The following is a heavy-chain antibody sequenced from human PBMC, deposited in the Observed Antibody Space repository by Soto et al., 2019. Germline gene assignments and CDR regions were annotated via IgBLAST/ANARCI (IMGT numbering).Heavy chain of an antibody. V-gene: IGHV3-11*06. CDR1: GFTFSDYY. Sequence: GGSLRLSCAASGFTFSDYYMSWIRQAPGKGLEWVSYISSSSYTNYADSVKGRFTISRDNAKNSLYLQMNSLRAEDTAVYYCAQTLEYSSSGAFDIWGQGTMVTVSS. J-gene: IGHJ3*02. CDR3: AQTLEYSSSGAFDI. D-gene: IGHD6-6*01. CDR2: ISSSSYT.